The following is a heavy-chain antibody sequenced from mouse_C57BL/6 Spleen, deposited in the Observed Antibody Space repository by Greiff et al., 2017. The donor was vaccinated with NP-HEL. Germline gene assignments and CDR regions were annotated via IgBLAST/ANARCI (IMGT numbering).Heavy chain of an antibody. V-gene: IGHV5-4*01. Sequence: VQLQQSGGGLVKPGGSLKLSCAASGFTFSSYAMSWVRQTPEKRLEWVATISDGGSYTYYPDNVKGRFTISRDNAKNNLYLQMSHLKSEDTAMYYCARDDGVTTTWFAYWGQGTLVTVSA. D-gene: IGHD2-2*01. CDR2: ISDGGSYT. J-gene: IGHJ3*01. CDR1: GFTFSSYA. CDR3: ARDDGVTTTWFAY.